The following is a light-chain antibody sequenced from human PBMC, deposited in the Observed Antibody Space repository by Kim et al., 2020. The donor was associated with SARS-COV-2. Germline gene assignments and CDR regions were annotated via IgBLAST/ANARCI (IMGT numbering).Light chain of an antibody. V-gene: IGLV1-44*01. Sequence: QSVRTQPPSASGTPGQRVTISCSGSSSNIGSNTVNWYQQLPGTAPKLLIYSNNQRPSGVPDRFSGSKSGTSASLAISGLQSEDEADYYCAAWDDSLNGPVFGTGTKVTVL. CDR1: SSNIGSNT. CDR3: AAWDDSLNGPV. CDR2: SNN. J-gene: IGLJ1*01.